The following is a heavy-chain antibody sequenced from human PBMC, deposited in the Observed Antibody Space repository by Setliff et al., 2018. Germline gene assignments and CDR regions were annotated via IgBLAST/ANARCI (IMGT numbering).Heavy chain of an antibody. J-gene: IGHJ6*03. CDR2: FYHSASS. V-gene: IGHV4-59*08. CDR1: GGSISSDY. Sequence: SETLSLTCNVSGGSISSDYWAWIRQPPGKALEWIGYFYHSASSNYNPSLKGRVTMSADTSKKQLYLSLTSVSVADTAMYYCARSHYYASGNSHYYYMDVWGKGTAVTGS. CDR3: ARSHYYASGNSHYYYMDV. D-gene: IGHD3-10*01.